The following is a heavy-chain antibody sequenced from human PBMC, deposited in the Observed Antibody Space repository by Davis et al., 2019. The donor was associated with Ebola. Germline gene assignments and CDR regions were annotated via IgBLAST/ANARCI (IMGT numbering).Heavy chain of an antibody. Sequence: GESLKISCVASGFTLSNYGMHWVRQAPDKGLEWVAFIRYDGNNKYYVDSVKGRFTISRDNSQNTLYLQMDSLRPEDTAVYYCASDPFPQQRADHYPDYWGQGTRVTVSS. CDR2: IRYDGNNK. V-gene: IGHV3-30*02. CDR3: ASDPFPQQRADHYPDY. J-gene: IGHJ4*02. D-gene: IGHD6-25*01. CDR1: GFTLSNYG.